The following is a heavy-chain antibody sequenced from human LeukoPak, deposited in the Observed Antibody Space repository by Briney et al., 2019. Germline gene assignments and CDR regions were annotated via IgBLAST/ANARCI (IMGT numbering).Heavy chain of an antibody. CDR2: IYYSGST. CDR3: ARVRYYDFWSGYSIVDAFDI. V-gene: IGHV4-39*07. Sequence: SETLSLTCTVSGGSISSSSYYWGWIRQPPGKGLEWIGSIYYSGSTNYNPSLKSRVTISVDTSKNQFSLKLSSVTAADTAVYYCARVRYYDFWSGYSIVDAFDIWGQGTMVTVSS. J-gene: IGHJ3*02. D-gene: IGHD3-3*01. CDR1: GGSISSSSYY.